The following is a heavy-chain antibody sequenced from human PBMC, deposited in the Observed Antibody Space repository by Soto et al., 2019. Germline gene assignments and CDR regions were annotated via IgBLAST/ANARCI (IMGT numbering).Heavy chain of an antibody. CDR1: GYIIKNYW. D-gene: IGHD3-16*01. CDR2: IFPDDSDT. Sequence: PGESLKISCKASGYIIKNYWIGWVRQMPGQGLEWMGIIFPDDSDTRYSPSFQGHVTIPVDKSIRTAYVQWSSLKASDSAIYYCFRGGVTSRAFDYWGQGTLVTVSS. V-gene: IGHV5-51*01. J-gene: IGHJ4*02. CDR3: FRGGVTSRAFDY.